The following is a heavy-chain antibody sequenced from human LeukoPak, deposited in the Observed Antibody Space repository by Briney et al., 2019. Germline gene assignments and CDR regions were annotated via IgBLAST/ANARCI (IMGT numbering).Heavy chain of an antibody. J-gene: IGHJ5*02. CDR2: IYYSGST. Sequence: SETLSLTCTVSGGSISSSYYYWGWIRQPPGKGLEWIGSIYYSGSTYYNPSLKSRVIISVDTSKNQFSLKLSSVTAADTAVYYCARESTGDTSSWFLNWFDPWGQGTLVTVSS. CDR1: GGSISSSYYY. V-gene: IGHV4-39*01. D-gene: IGHD6-13*01. CDR3: ARESTGDTSSWFLNWFDP.